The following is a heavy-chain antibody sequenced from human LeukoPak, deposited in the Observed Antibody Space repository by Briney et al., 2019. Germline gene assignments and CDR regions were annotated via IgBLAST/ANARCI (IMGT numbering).Heavy chain of an antibody. CDR3: ARVYYYYYMDV. D-gene: IGHD1-14*01. V-gene: IGHV4-34*01. CDR1: GGSFSGYY. CDR2: INHSGST. Sequence: SETLSLTCAVYGGSFSGYYWSWVRQPPGKGLEWIGEINHSGSTNYNPSLKSRVTISVDTSKNQFSLKLSSLTAADTAVYYCARVYYYYYMDVWGKGTTVTVSS. J-gene: IGHJ6*03.